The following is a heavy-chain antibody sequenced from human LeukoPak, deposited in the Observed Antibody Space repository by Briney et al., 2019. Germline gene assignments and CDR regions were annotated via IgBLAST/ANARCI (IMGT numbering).Heavy chain of an antibody. J-gene: IGHJ4*02. V-gene: IGHV3-15*01. D-gene: IGHD1-26*01. CDR2: IKSKSDGGTR. Sequence: GGSLRLSCAASGFTFSNAWMSWVRQAPGKGLEWVGRIKSKSDGGTRDYAAPVKGRFTVSRDDSKSTLYLQMSSLKTEDTAVYYCATDAGRLAGPATGYWGQGTLVTVSS. CDR3: ATDAGRLAGPATGY. CDR1: GFTFSNAW.